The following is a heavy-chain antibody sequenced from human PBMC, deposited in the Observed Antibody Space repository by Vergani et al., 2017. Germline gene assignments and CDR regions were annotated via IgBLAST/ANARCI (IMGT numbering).Heavy chain of an antibody. V-gene: IGHV1-2*02. J-gene: IGHJ3*02. CDR1: GYTFTGYY. CDR3: ARDRILTVTTYDAFDI. Sequence: QVQLVQSGAEVKKPGASVKVSCKASGYTFTGYYMHWVRQAPGQGLEWMGWINPNSGGTNYAQKFQGRVTMTRETSISTAYMELSRLRSDDTAVYYCARDRILTVTTYDAFDIWGQGTMVTVSS. CDR2: INPNSGGT. D-gene: IGHD4-17*01.